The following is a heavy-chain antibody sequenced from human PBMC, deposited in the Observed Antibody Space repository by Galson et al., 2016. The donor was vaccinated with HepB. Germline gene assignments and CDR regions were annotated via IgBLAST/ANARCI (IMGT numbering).Heavy chain of an antibody. CDR3: VEQRKGAPYGMDV. J-gene: IGHJ6*02. CDR2: TYYRSKWYN. Sequence: AISGDSVSSNSAAWNWIRQSPSRGLEWLGRTYYRSKWYNDYAVSVKSRIIDNPDISKNQFSLQLNSVTPEDTAVYYCVEQRKGAPYGMDVWGQGTTVTVSS. CDR1: GDSVSSNSAA. V-gene: IGHV6-1*01. D-gene: IGHD1/OR15-1a*01.